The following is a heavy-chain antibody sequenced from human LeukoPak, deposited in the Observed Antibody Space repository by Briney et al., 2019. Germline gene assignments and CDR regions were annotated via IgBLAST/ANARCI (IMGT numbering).Heavy chain of an antibody. Sequence: SETLSLTCTVSGGSISSYYWSWIRQPPGKGLEWIGYIYYSGSTNYNPSLKSRVTISVDTSKNQFSLKLSSVTAADTAVYYCASGSHYYGSGSYCFDYWGQGTLVTVSS. J-gene: IGHJ4*02. CDR3: ASGSHYYGSGSYCFDY. V-gene: IGHV4-59*01. CDR1: GGSISSYY. D-gene: IGHD3-10*01. CDR2: IYYSGST.